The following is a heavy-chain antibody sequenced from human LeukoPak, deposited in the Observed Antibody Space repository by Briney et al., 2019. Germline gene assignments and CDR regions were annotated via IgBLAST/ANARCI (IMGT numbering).Heavy chain of an antibody. J-gene: IGHJ4*02. CDR3: ARDRMVTALDY. D-gene: IGHD2-21*02. CDR2: INPSGGST. V-gene: IGHV1-46*01. Sequence: GASVKVSCKASGYTFTSYYMHWVRQAPRQGLEWMGIINPSGGSTSYAQKFQGRVTMTRDTSTSTVYMELSSLRSEDTAVYYCARDRMVTALDYWGQGTLVTVSS. CDR1: GYTFTSYY.